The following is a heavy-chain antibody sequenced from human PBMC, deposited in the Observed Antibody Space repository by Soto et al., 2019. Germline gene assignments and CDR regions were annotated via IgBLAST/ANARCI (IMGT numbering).Heavy chain of an antibody. V-gene: IGHV3-23*01. D-gene: IGHD2-21*01. J-gene: IGHJ4*02. CDR2: MTGSGATI. Sequence: GGSLRLSCAASGFTISTFAMTWVRQAPGKGLESVCGMTGSGATIHYADSVRGRFTISKDNSKNVLFLQMDYLRDEDTAIYYCAKDAVYNDGLWLMDSWGQGTLVTVSS. CDR1: GFTISTFA. CDR3: AKDAVYNDGLWLMDS.